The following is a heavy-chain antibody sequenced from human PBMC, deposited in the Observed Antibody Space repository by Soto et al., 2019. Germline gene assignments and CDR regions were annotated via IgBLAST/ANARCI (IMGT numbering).Heavy chain of an antibody. V-gene: IGHV3-23*01. CDR3: AKATATSGGAFEI. CDR2: ILVGGSP. D-gene: IGHD1-1*01. J-gene: IGHJ3*02. CDR1: GFICSSYD. Sequence: GGVPRLSCAVSGFICSSYDMSWVRQAPGKGLEWVSTILVGGSPHYEDSVKGRFTISRDTSKNTVYLQMNSLTAGDTAVYYCAKATATSGGAFEIYGQGAMVTVSS.